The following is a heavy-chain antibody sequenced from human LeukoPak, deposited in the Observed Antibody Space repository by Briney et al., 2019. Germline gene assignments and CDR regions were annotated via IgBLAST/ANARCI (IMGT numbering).Heavy chain of an antibody. CDR2: IYYSGST. CDR1: GGSVSSSSYY. CDR3: ARRRRFLEWLAPFDY. V-gene: IGHV4-39*01. J-gene: IGHJ4*02. Sequence: SETLSLTCTVSGGSVSSSSYYWGWIRQPPGKGLEWIGSIYYSGSTYYNPSLKSRVTISVDTSKNQFSLKLSSVTAADTAVYYCARRRRFLEWLAPFDYWGQGTLVTVSS. D-gene: IGHD3-3*01.